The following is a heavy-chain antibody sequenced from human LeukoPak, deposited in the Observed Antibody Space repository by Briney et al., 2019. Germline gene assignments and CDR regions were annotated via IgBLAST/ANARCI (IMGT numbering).Heavy chain of an antibody. CDR2: INWNGGST. CDR3: ARVSDISVAAYFDY. V-gene: IGHV3-20*04. J-gene: IGHJ4*02. D-gene: IGHD6-19*01. Sequence: GGSLRLSCAASGFTFDDYGLSWVRQAPGKGLEWVSTINWNGGSTGYADSVKGRFTISRDNAKNSLYLQMNSLRAEDTALYYCARVSDISVAAYFDYWGQGALVTVSS. CDR1: GFTFDDYG.